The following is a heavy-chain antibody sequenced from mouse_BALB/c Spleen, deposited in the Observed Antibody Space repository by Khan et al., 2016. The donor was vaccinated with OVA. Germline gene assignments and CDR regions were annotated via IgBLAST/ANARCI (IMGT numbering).Heavy chain of an antibody. CDR1: GYTFTDYI. Sequence: VQLQQSGPELVKPGASVKISCRTSGYTFTDYIMDWVKQSHGKSLEWIGYIYPNNGDTDYNQKFKTKATLTVDSSSSTADMELRSLTSEDSAVYYCARSGYGSFAFGGQGTLVTVSA. CDR2: IYPNNGDT. D-gene: IGHD1-2*01. J-gene: IGHJ3*01. V-gene: IGHV1S29*02. CDR3: ARSGYGSFAF.